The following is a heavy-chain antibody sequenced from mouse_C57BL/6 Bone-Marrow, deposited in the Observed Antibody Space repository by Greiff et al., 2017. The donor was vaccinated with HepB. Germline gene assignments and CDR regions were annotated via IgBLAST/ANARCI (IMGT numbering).Heavy chain of an antibody. CDR3: ARRASLLSWLAY. V-gene: IGHV1-50*01. CDR1: GYTFTSYW. CDR2: IDPSDSYI. D-gene: IGHD3-1*01. J-gene: IGHJ3*01. Sequence: QVQLQQPGAEFVKPGASVKLSCKASGYTFTSYWMQWVKQRPGQGLEWIGEIDPSDSYINYNQKFKGKATLTVDTSTSTAYMQLSSLTSEDSAVYYWARRASLLSWLAYWGQGTLVTVSA.